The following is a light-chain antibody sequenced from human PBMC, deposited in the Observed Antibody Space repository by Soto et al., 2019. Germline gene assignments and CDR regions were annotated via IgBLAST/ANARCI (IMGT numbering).Light chain of an antibody. CDR1: SSDVGGYNY. Sequence: QSVLTQPPSASGSPGQSVTISCTGTSSDVGGYNYVSWYQQHPGKAPKVMMYEVSKRPSGVPDRFSGSKSGNTASLTVSGLRAEDEGNYHCCSYAGNRIFVFGGGTQLTVL. CDR3: CSYAGNRIFV. J-gene: IGLJ3*02. V-gene: IGLV2-8*01. CDR2: EVS.